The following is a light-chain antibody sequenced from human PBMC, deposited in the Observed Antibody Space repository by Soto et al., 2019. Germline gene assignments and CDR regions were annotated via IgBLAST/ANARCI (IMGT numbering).Light chain of an antibody. CDR1: SSNIGAGYD. J-gene: IGLJ1*01. Sequence: QSVLTQPPSVSGAPGQRVTFSCTGSSSNIGAGYDVHWYQQLPGTAPKLLIYGNSNRPSGVPDRFSGSKSGTSASLAITGLQAEDEADYYCQSYDSSLSGLWVFGTGTKLTGL. V-gene: IGLV1-40*01. CDR2: GNS. CDR3: QSYDSSLSGLWV.